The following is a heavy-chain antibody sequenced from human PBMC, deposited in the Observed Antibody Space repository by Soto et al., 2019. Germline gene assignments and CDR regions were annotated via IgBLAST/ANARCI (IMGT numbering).Heavy chain of an antibody. CDR3: GRLEGLATISYYFAS. Sequence: PSEAVSLTCAVYGGSFSGYDWSWIRQPPGKGLEWIGEINHSGSTNYNPSLKSRVTISVDTSKNQFSLKLRSLSAADTAVYYCGRLEGLATISYYFASWGQGALVT. CDR1: GGSFSGYD. V-gene: IGHV4-34*01. D-gene: IGHD3-9*01. CDR2: INHSGST. J-gene: IGHJ4*02.